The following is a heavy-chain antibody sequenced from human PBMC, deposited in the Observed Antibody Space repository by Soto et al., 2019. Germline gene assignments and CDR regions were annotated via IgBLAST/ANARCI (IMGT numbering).Heavy chain of an antibody. CDR3: ARMRVKAAAGTRFDP. CDR1: GYTFTSYG. D-gene: IGHD6-13*01. V-gene: IGHV1-18*01. CDR2: ISAYNGNT. Sequence: ASVKVSCKASGYTFTSYGISWVRQAPGQGLEWMGWISAYNGNTNYAQKLQGRVTMTTDTSTSTAYMELRSLRSDDTAVYYCARMRVKAAAGTRFDPWSQGTLVTVSS. J-gene: IGHJ5*02.